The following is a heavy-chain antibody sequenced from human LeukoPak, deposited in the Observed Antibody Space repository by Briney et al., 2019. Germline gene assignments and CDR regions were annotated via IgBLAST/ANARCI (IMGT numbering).Heavy chain of an antibody. V-gene: IGHV3-49*03. CDR1: GFTFGDYA. CDR3: TSSTERGYYYVGYFQH. D-gene: IGHD3-22*01. J-gene: IGHJ1*01. CDR2: IRSKAYGGTT. Sequence: GGSLRLSCTASGFTFGDYAMSWFRQAPGKGLEWVGFIRSKAYGGTTEYAASVKGRFTISRDDSKSIAYLQMNSLKTEDTAVYYCTSSTERGYYYVGYFQHWGQGTLVTVSS.